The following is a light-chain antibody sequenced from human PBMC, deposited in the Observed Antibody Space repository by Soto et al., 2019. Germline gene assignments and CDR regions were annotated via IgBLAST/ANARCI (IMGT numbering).Light chain of an antibody. CDR1: SSDVGGYNY. J-gene: IGLJ2*01. Sequence: QSALTQPASVSGSPGQSITISCTGTSSDVGGYNYVSWYQQHPGKAPKLMIYDVSDRPSGVSNRFSGSKSGNTASLTISGLQAEDEADYYCSSYTSSSTLAVFRGGIKVTVL. V-gene: IGLV2-14*01. CDR3: SSYTSSSTLAV. CDR2: DVS.